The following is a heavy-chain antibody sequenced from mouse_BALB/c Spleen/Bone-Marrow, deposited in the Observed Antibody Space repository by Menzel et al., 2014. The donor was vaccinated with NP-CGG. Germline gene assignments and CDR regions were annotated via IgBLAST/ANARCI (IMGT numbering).Heavy chain of an antibody. D-gene: IGHD2-1*01. CDR2: IYPGDGDT. J-gene: IGHJ2*01. V-gene: IGHV1-82*01. CDR3: ARDGYGKRNYFDY. CDR1: GYAFSSSW. Sequence: QVQLKESGPELVKPGASVKISCKASGYAFSSSWMNWVRPRPGQGLEWIGRIYPGDGDTNYNGKFKGKATLTADKSSSTAYMQLSSLTSVDSAVYFCARDGYGKRNYFDYWGQGTTLTVSS.